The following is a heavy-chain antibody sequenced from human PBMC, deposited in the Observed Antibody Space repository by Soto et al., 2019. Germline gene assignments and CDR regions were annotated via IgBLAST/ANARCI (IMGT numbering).Heavy chain of an antibody. CDR3: TTHLGWDGDDY. Sequence: EVQLVESGGDLVKPGGSLRLSCAVSGLTFSHAWLTWVRQAPVRGLEWVGRIKSDKDGGTTDYGAPVNGRFTISRDDSKNTVYLQMHSRKNEDTAVYYCTTHLGWDGDDYWGQGTLVTVSS. CDR2: IKSDKDGGTT. D-gene: IGHD6-19*01. J-gene: IGHJ4*02. CDR1: GLTFSHAW. V-gene: IGHV3-15*01.